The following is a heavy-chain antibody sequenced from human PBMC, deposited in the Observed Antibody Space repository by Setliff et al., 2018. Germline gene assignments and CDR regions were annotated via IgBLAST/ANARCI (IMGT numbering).Heavy chain of an antibody. CDR2: IRSKAYGGTT. CDR1: GFTFGDYA. D-gene: IGHD6-19*01. Sequence: GGSLRLSCTASGFTFGDYAMSWVRQAPGKGLEWVGFIRSKAYGGTTGYAASVKGRFTISRDDSKSIAYLQMNSLKTEDTAVYYCTRASSIAVAGSSIWGQGTLVTVSS. CDR3: TRASSIAVAGSSI. V-gene: IGHV3-49*04. J-gene: IGHJ4*02.